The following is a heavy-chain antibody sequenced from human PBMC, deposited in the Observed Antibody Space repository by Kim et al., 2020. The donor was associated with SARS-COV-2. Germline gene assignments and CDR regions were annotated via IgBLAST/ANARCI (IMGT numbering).Heavy chain of an antibody. V-gene: IGHV1-2*06. CDR1: GYTFSVYY. J-gene: IGHJ5*01. Sequence: ASVKVSCKASGYTFSVYYIHWVRQAPGQWLEWMGRINPDIDGTNYAQKFQGRVTMTRDTSITTVYMELRSLRSDDTAVYYCAREALLGRSLDPWGQGTL. CDR3: AREALLGRSLDP. D-gene: IGHD3-16*01. CDR2: INPDIDGT.